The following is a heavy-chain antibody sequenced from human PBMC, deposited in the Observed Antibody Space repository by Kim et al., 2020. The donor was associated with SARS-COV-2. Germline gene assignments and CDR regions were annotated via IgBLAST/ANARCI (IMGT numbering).Heavy chain of an antibody. D-gene: IGHD3-10*01. Sequence: GGSLRLSCAASGFTFSNAWMSWVRQAPGKGLEWVGRIKSKTDGGTTDYAAPVKGRFTISRDDSKNTLYLQMNSLKTEDTAVYYCTTENSVFGITMVRGVIISLRDWGQGTLVTVSS. CDR1: GFTFSNAW. J-gene: IGHJ4*02. CDR3: TTENSVFGITMVRGVIISLRD. V-gene: IGHV3-15*01. CDR2: IKSKTDGGTT.